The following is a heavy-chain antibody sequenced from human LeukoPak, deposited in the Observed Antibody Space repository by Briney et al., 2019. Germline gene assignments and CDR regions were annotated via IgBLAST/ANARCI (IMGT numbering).Heavy chain of an antibody. D-gene: IGHD3/OR15-3a*01. V-gene: IGHV3-7*01. CDR2: LDQDGSEK. CDR1: GFIFSGYW. J-gene: IGHJ6*03. Sequence: PGGSLRLSCAASGFIFSGYWMTWVRQALGKGLEWVANLDQDGSEKYYVDSVKGRFTISRDNAKKSLYLQMNSLRAEDTAVYYCARDDYGFWTGSHYYYYYLDVWGKGTTVTVSS. CDR3: ARDDYGFWTGSHYYYYYLDV.